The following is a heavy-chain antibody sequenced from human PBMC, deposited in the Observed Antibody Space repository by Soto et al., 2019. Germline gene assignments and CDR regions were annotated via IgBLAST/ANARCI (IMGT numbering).Heavy chain of an antibody. Sequence: GGSLRLSCVASGFTFNNYAMGWVRQAPGRGLEWVSLISGSSGSTHYADSVKGRFTISRDNSKNTLYVQMNGLRAEDTAIYYCARNLVVVSAAGDAFDIWGQGTMVTVSS. D-gene: IGHD2-2*01. V-gene: IGHV3-23*01. J-gene: IGHJ3*02. CDR2: ISGSSGST. CDR3: ARNLVVVSAAGDAFDI. CDR1: GFTFNNYA.